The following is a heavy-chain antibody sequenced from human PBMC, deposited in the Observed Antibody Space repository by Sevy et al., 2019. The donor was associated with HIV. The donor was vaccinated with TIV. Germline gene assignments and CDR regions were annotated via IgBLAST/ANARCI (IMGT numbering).Heavy chain of an antibody. D-gene: IGHD7-27*01. V-gene: IGHV4-4*07. CDR3: ARSNWVTATNGFAKSYYFDY. CDR2: INTSGST. Sequence: SETLSLTCTVSGDSFSSYFWAWIRQPAGKGLEWIGRINTSGSTNYNPSRKSRVTMSLDTWKSQFSLKVTSLTAADTARYYCARSNWVTATNGFAKSYYFDYWGQGSLVTVSS. CDR1: GDSFSSYF. J-gene: IGHJ4*02.